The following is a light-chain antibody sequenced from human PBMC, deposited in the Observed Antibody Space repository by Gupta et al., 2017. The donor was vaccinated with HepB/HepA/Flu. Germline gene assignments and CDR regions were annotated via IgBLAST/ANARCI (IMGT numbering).Light chain of an antibody. J-gene: IGLJ2*01. Sequence: SSELTHDSAVSMALGQTVRITCQGDSLRSYYASWYQQKPGQAPVLVIYGKNNRPSGIPDRFSGSSSGNTASLTITGAQAEDEADYYCNSRDSSGNHVVFGGGTKLTVL. V-gene: IGLV3-19*01. CDR3: NSRDSSGNHVV. CDR1: SLRSYY. CDR2: GKN.